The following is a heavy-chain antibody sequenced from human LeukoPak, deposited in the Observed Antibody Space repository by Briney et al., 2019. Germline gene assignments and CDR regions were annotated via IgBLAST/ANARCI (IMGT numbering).Heavy chain of an antibody. CDR3: ARAYSRSYSHFDD. V-gene: IGHV4-4*09. J-gene: IGHJ4*02. CDR2: IYTSGST. D-gene: IGHD1-26*01. Sequence: SETLSLTCSVSGGSLSGYYWSWLRQPPGKGLVWIGYIYTSGSTNYNPSLKSRVTISVDTSKNQFSLRLSSVTAAETAMYFCARAYSRSYSHFDDWGQGTLVTVSS. CDR1: GGSLSGYY.